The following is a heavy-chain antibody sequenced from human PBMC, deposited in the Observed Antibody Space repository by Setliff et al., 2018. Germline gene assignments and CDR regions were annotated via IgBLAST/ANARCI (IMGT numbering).Heavy chain of an antibody. J-gene: IGHJ6*04. D-gene: IGHD3-10*01. V-gene: IGHV1-2*02. Sequence: ASVKVSCKASGGTFSSYGISWVRQDPGQGLEWMGWINPRTGVTNYAQKFQGRVTMTRDTSITTVYMDLSSLKSDDTAVYYCARGTDYHGSGSYWAKDVWGKGTTVTVSS. CDR1: GGTFSSYG. CDR2: INPRTGVT. CDR3: ARGTDYHGSGSYWAKDV.